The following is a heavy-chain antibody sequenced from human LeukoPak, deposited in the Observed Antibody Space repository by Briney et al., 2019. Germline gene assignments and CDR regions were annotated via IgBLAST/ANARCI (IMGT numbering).Heavy chain of an antibody. V-gene: IGHV3-15*01. CDR2: IKSKTDGGTT. J-gene: IGHJ4*02. D-gene: IGHD1-1*01. CDR3: TTEGGVEDYFDY. CDR1: GFTFSNAW. Sequence: PGGSLRPSCAASGFTFSNAWMSWVRQAPGKGLEWVGRIKSKTDGGTTDYAAPVKGRFTISRDDSKNTLYLQMNSLKTEDTAVYYCTTEGGVEDYFDYWGQGTLVTVSS.